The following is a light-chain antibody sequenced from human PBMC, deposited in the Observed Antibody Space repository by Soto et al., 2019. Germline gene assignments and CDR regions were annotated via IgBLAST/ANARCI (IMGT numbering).Light chain of an antibody. CDR3: CSYAASNTFV. CDR1: SSDVGGYNY. CDR2: DVS. V-gene: IGLV2-11*01. J-gene: IGLJ1*01. Sequence: QSALTQPRSVSGSPGQSVTISCTGTSSDVGGYNYVSWYQQYSGKAPKVMIYDVSKRPSGVPDRFSGPKSGNTASLTISGLQAEDEADYYCCSYAASNTFVFGTGTKLTVL.